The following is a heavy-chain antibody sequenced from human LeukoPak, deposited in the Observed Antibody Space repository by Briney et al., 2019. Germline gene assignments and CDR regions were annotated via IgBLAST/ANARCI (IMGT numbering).Heavy chain of an antibody. CDR1: GFTFSSYT. Sequence: GGSLRLSCAASGFTFSSYTMNWVRQAPGKGLEWVSSITDSSSSMYYADSVKGRFTISRDNAKNSLYPQMNSLRAEDTAVYYCARDFSSGSYYGDYYFDYWGQGTLVTVSS. V-gene: IGHV3-21*01. J-gene: IGHJ4*02. CDR2: ITDSSSSM. CDR3: ARDFSSGSYYGDYYFDY. D-gene: IGHD1-26*01.